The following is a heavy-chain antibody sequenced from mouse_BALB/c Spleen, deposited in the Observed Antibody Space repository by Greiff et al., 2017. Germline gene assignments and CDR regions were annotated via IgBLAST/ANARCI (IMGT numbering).Heavy chain of an antibody. CDR1: GYTFTDYN. J-gene: IGHJ3*01. Sequence: EVQVVESGPELVKPGASVKISCKASGYTFTDYNMHWVKQSHGKSLEWIGYIYPYNGGTGYNQKFKSKATLTVDNSSITAYMELRSLTSEDSAVYYCARTYYYGSSPWFAYWGQGTLVTVSA. V-gene: IGHV1S29*02. D-gene: IGHD1-1*01. CDR3: ARTYYYGSSPWFAY. CDR2: IYPYNGGT.